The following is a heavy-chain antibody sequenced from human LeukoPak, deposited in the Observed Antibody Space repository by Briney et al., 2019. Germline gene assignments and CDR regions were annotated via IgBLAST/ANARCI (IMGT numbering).Heavy chain of an antibody. CDR2: VAGNI. CDR3: TRGGGSCSGNPCHSYDAFDV. CDR1: GFRFGDYT. D-gene: IGHD2-15*01. V-gene: IGHV3-21*01. J-gene: IGHJ3*01. Sequence: GGSLRLSCAASGFRFGDYTMNWGRQAPGKGLEWVSSVAGNIHYADSVRGRFIASRDIAKRSLSLQMSSLRVEDTAIYYCTRGGGSCSGNPCHSYDAFDVWGQGTVVTVSS.